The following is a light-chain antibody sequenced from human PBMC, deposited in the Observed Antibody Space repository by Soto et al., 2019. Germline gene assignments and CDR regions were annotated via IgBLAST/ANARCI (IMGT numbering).Light chain of an antibody. CDR3: SSYASGNNVV. J-gene: IGLJ2*01. V-gene: IGLV2-8*01. Sequence: QSALTQPASVSGSPGQSITISCTGTSSDVGGYNLVSWYQQHPGKAPKLMIYEVNKRPSGVPDRFSGSKSGNTASLTVSGLQAEDEGDYYCSSYASGNNVVFGGGTKVTVL. CDR1: SSDVGGYNL. CDR2: EVN.